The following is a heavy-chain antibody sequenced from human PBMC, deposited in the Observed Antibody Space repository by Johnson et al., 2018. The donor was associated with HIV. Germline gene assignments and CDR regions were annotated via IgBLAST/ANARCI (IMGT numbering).Heavy chain of an antibody. Sequence: QVQLVVSGGDVVQPGGSLRLSCAASGFTFSSYGMHWVRQAPGKGLEWVAFIRYDGSNKYYADSVKGRFTISRDNSKNTLYLQMNSLRVEDTALYHCVRVGKYCGGDCDSGVDVFDIWGQGTMVTVSS. CDR3: VRVGKYCGGDCDSGVDVFDI. CDR1: GFTFSSYG. J-gene: IGHJ3*02. CDR2: IRYDGSNK. V-gene: IGHV3-30*02. D-gene: IGHD2-21*02.